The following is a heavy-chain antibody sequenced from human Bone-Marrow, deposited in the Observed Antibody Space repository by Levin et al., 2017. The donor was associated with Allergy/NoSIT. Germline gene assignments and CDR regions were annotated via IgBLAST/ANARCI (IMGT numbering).Heavy chain of an antibody. Sequence: PGGSLRLSCAVSGFTFSDYSMKWVRQAPGKGLEWVSSISSAGTYIYYADSVKGRFTISRDNAENSLSLEMNSLRAEDTAIYYCATRGAQWRVQSDHWGQGTLVTVSS. CDR1: GFTFSDYS. D-gene: IGHD6-19*01. CDR2: ISSAGTYI. V-gene: IGHV3-21*01. J-gene: IGHJ4*02. CDR3: ATRGAQWRVQSDH.